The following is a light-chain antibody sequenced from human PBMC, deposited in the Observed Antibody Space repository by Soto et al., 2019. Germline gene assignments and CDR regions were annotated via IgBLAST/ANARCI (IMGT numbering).Light chain of an antibody. CDR2: AAS. CDR1: QSVSGW. Sequence: DIQMTQSPSTLSASVGDTVTVTCWASQSVSGWLAWYQQKPGKAPKLLIYAASTLQSGVPSRFSGSGSGTDFTLTISCLQSEDFATYYCQQYYSYPITFGQGTRLEIK. V-gene: IGKV1-5*01. J-gene: IGKJ5*01. CDR3: QQYYSYPIT.